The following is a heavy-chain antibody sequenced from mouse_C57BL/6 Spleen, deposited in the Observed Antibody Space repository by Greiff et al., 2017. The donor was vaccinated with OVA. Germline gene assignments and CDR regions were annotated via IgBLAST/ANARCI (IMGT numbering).Heavy chain of an antibody. CDR2: IDPSDSET. CDR3: ARGRKLGGYFDY. Sequence: QVQLQQPGAELVRPGSSVKLSCKASGYTFTSYWMHWVKQRPIQGLEWIGNIDPSDSETHYNQKFKDKATLTVDKSSSTAYMQLSSLTSEDSAVDDCARGRKLGGYFDYWGQGTTLTVSS. J-gene: IGHJ2*01. D-gene: IGHD3-3*01. CDR1: GYTFTSYW. V-gene: IGHV1-52*01.